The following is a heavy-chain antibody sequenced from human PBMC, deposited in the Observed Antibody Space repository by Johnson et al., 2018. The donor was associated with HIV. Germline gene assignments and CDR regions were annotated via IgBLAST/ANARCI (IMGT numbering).Heavy chain of an antibody. J-gene: IGHJ3*02. CDR3: ARTRSGSYRGLCFDS. CDR1: GFTFSSYD. Sequence: VQLVESGGGLVQPGGSLRLSCAASGFTFSSYDMHWVRQATGKGLEWVSAIGTAGDTYYPGSVKGRFTISRENAKNSLYLQMNSLSAGDTAVYYCARTRSGSYRGLCFDSWGQGTMVTVSS. CDR2: IGTAGDT. D-gene: IGHD1-26*01. V-gene: IGHV3-13*01.